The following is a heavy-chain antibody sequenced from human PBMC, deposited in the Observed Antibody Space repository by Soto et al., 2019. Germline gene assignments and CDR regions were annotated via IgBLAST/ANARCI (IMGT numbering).Heavy chain of an antibody. CDR2: IYYSGST. V-gene: IGHV4-59*01. CDR3: AREVSAKYYDFWSGINWFDP. CDR1: GGSISSYF. J-gene: IGHJ5*02. D-gene: IGHD3-3*01. Sequence: TLSLTCTGSGGSISSYFWSWIRQPPGKGLEWIGYIYYSGSTNYNPSLKSRVTISVDTSKNQFSLKLSSVTAADTAVYYCAREVSAKYYDFWSGINWFDPWGQGTLVTVSS.